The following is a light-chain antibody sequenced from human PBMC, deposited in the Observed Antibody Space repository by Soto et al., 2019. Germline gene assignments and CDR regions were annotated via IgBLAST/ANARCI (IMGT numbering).Light chain of an antibody. CDR1: SSDVGSYNR. Sequence: QSALTQPPSVSGSPGQSVTISCTGTSSDVGSYNRVSWYLQPPGTAPKLMIHEVSNRPSGVPDRFSGSKSGNTASLTISGLQAEDEADYYCSSYTSSSTLVFGGGTKLTVL. CDR2: EVS. V-gene: IGLV2-18*02. CDR3: SSYTSSSTLV. J-gene: IGLJ2*01.